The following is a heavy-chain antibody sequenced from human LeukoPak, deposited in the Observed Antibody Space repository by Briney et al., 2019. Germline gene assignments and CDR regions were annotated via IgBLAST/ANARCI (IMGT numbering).Heavy chain of an antibody. Sequence: GGSLTLPCAASVHTFSNAWMRGPRHATGKGLEWVGRNRSETEGGTTDYAAAVKSRFTNSRNDSKNTLYMQMNSLKSEVTAGYNCTTVSQLYNYYGMDGWGQGTTVT. J-gene: IGHJ6*02. V-gene: IGHV3-15*01. D-gene: IGHD1-1*01. CDR3: TTVSQLYNYYGMDG. CDR1: VHTFSNAW. CDR2: NRSETEGGTT.